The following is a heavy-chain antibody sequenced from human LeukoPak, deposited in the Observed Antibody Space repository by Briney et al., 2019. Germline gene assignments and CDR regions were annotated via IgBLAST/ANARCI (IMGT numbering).Heavy chain of an antibody. V-gene: IGHV3-13*01. CDR2: IGPAGGT. Sequence: GGSLRLSCAASGFTFSSYDMHWVRQATGKGLEWVSAIGPAGGTYYPGSVKGRCTISRENAKNSLYPQMNSLRAGDTAVYYCARESSGYTSRYMDVWGKGTTVTVSS. J-gene: IGHJ6*03. CDR3: ARESSGYTSRYMDV. D-gene: IGHD3-22*01. CDR1: GFTFSSYD.